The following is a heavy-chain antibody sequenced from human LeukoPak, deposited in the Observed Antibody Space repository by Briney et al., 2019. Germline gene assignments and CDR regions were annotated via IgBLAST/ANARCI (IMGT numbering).Heavy chain of an antibody. CDR1: GFIFSSYA. D-gene: IGHD4-17*01. J-gene: IGHJ4*02. Sequence: GGSLRLSCAASGFIFSSYAMSWVRQAPGKGLEWVSAISGSGGSTYYADSVKGRFTISRDNSKNTLYLQMNSLRAEDTAVYYCAKEIADGDYGRYYFDYWGQGTLVTVSS. CDR2: ISGSGGST. V-gene: IGHV3-23*01. CDR3: AKEIADGDYGRYYFDY.